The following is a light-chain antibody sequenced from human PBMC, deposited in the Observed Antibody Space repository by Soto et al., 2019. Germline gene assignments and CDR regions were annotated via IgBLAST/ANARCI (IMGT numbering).Light chain of an antibody. J-gene: IGKJ5*01. CDR2: AAS. CDR1: QGANTF. Sequence: DIQLTQSPAFLSASVGDRVNITCRASQGANTFLAWYQQKPGKAPKLLIYAASTLQSGVPSRFSGSGSGTDFTLTISSLQPEDFATYFCQQLNSYPITFGQGTRLEIK. CDR3: QQLNSYPIT. V-gene: IGKV1-9*01.